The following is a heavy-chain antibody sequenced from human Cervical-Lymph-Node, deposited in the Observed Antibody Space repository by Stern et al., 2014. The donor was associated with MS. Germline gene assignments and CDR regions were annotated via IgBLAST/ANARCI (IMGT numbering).Heavy chain of an antibody. V-gene: IGHV4-30-2*01. CDR2: IYHSGRT. CDR3: ARSSTVTPNAFDI. CDR1: GGSISSGDYS. Sequence: VQLEESGSGLVKPSQTLSLTCAVSGGSISSGDYSWSWIRQPPGKGLEWIGYIYHSGRTYYNPSLKSRVTISVDRSKNQFSLKLSSVTAADTAVYYCARSSTVTPNAFDIWGQGTMVTVSS. D-gene: IGHD4-17*01. J-gene: IGHJ3*02.